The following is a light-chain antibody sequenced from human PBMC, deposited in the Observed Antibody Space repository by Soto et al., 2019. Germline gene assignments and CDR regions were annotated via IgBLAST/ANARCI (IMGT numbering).Light chain of an antibody. V-gene: IGLV3-21*04. CDR2: YDS. J-gene: IGLJ3*02. Sequence: SYELSQPPSVSVAPGKTARITCGGNNIGSKSVHWFQQKPGQAPVLVIYYDSDRPSGIPERFSGSNSGNTATLTISRVEAGDEADYYCQLWDSSSDHRVFGGGTTVTVL. CDR3: QLWDSSSDHRV. CDR1: NIGSKS.